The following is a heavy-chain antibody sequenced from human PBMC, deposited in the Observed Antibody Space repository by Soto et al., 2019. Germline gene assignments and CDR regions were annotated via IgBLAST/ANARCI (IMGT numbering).Heavy chain of an antibody. CDR3: ARGRDNWNEASSWFDP. J-gene: IGHJ5*02. CDR1: GYTFTSYD. Sequence: ASVKVSCKASGYTFTSYDINWVRQATGQGPEWMGWMNPNSGNTGYAQKFQGRVTMTRNTSISTAYMELSSLRSEDTAVYYCARGRDNWNEASSWFDPWGQGTLVTVSS. V-gene: IGHV1-8*01. D-gene: IGHD1-20*01. CDR2: MNPNSGNT.